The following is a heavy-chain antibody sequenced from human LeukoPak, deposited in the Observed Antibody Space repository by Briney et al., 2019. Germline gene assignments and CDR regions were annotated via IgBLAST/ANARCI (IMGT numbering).Heavy chain of an antibody. D-gene: IGHD6-19*01. CDR2: ISAYNGST. V-gene: IGHV1-18*01. CDR1: GYTFTSYG. Sequence: ASVKVSCTASGYTFTSYGISWVRQAPGQGLEWMGWISAYNGSTNYAQKLQGRVTMTTDTSTSTAYMELRSLRSDDTAVYYCARVSVAGTIDYWGQGTLVTVSS. J-gene: IGHJ4*02. CDR3: ARVSVAGTIDY.